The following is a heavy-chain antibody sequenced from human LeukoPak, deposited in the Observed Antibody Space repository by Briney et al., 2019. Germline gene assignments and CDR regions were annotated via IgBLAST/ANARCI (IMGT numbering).Heavy chain of an antibody. V-gene: IGHV3-21*01. CDR1: GFTFNVFH. D-gene: IGHD1-26*01. J-gene: IGHJ4*01. Sequence: GGSLRLSCAASGFTFNVFHMNWVRQAPGKGLERISSITSSGTYITYADSIQGRFTISKDNAKNSLYLQMNSLRVDDTALYYCARASGGWDIDYWGHGTLVTVSS. CDR2: ITSSGTYI. CDR3: ARASGGWDIDY.